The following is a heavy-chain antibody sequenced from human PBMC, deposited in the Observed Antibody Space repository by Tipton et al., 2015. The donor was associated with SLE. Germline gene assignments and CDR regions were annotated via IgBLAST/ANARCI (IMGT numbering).Heavy chain of an antibody. CDR1: GFTFSSYA. J-gene: IGHJ1*01. CDR3: ARDPTASDIVVVPAANGGYFQH. D-gene: IGHD2-2*01. V-gene: IGHV3-30*04. Sequence: RSLRLSCAASGFTFSSYAMHWVRQAPGKGLEWVAVISYDGSNKYYADSVKGRFTISRDNSKNTLYLQMNSLRAEDTAVYYCARDPTASDIVVVPAANGGYFQHWGQGTLVTVSS. CDR2: ISYDGSNK.